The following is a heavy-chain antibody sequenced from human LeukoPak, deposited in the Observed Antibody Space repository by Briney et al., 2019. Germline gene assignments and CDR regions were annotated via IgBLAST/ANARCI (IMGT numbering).Heavy chain of an antibody. CDR2: IYSGGST. V-gene: IGHV3-66*02. CDR1: VFTVSSNY. J-gene: IGHJ4*02. Sequence: GGSLRLSCAASVFTVSSNYMSWVRQAPGKGLEWVSVIYSGGSTYYADSVKGRFTISRDNSKNTLYLQMNSLRAEDTAVYYCAREPTTVVTRGWNYYFDYWGQGTLVTVSS. CDR3: AREPTTVVTRGWNYYFDY. D-gene: IGHD4-23*01.